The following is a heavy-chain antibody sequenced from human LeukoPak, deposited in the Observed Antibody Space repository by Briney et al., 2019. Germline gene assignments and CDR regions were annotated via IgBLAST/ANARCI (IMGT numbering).Heavy chain of an antibody. CDR1: GFTFSGSG. J-gene: IGHJ4*02. Sequence: GGSLRLSXAASGFTFSGSGMHWVRQAPGKGLEWVTFIRYDGSNKYYTDSVKGRFTISRDNSKNTLYLLMDSLRAEDTAVYYCARDHDFWSGYYSPTRGYFGYWGQGTLVTVSS. CDR2: IRYDGSNK. D-gene: IGHD3-3*01. V-gene: IGHV3-30*02. CDR3: ARDHDFWSGYYSPTRGYFGY.